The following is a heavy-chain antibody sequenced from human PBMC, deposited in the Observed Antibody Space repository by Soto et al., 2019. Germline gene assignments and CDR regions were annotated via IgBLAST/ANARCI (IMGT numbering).Heavy chain of an antibody. J-gene: IGHJ4*02. CDR2: ISSDGSNK. Sequence: QVQLVESGGGVVQPGRSLRLSCAVSGFTFSSHAMHWVRQAPGKGLEWVTLISSDGSNKYYADSVKGRFTTSRDNSKNTMYLQMNSLRVEDTAVYYWARDDEGGSDCDLGYWGQGALVTVSS. D-gene: IGHD1-26*01. CDR3: ARDDEGGSDCDLGY. CDR1: GFTFSSHA. V-gene: IGHV3-30-3*01.